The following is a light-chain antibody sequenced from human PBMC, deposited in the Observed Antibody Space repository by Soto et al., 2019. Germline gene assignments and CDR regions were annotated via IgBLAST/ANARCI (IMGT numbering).Light chain of an antibody. CDR2: GNS. CDR3: QSYDSSLSVYV. V-gene: IGLV1-40*01. Sequence: QSVLKKPASGSRAPGGRVSISSTGSSSNIGAGYDVHWYQQLPGTAPRLLIYGNSNRPSGAPDRFSGSKSGTSASLAITGLQAEDEADYYCQSYDSSLSVYVFGTGTKVTVL. CDR1: SSNIGAGYD. J-gene: IGLJ1*01.